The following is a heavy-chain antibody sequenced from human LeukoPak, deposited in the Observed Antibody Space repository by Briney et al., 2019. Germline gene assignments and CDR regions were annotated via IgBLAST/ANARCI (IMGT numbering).Heavy chain of an antibody. CDR1: GFTLSNYA. V-gene: IGHV3-30*04. J-gene: IGHJ4*02. CDR2: ISYDGGNK. CDR3: ARDPHNWGWRNYFDY. D-gene: IGHD3-16*01. Sequence: PGGSLRLSCAASGFTLSNYALHWLRQDPGEGLEWVAVISYDGGNKDYTDSVKGRFTISRDNSKNTLYLQMSSLRGEDTAVYYCARDPHNWGWRNYFDYWGQGTLVTVSS.